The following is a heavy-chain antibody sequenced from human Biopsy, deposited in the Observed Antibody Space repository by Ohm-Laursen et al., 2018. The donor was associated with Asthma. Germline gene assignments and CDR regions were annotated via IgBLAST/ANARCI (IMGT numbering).Heavy chain of an antibody. V-gene: IGHV3-23*01. J-gene: IGHJ4*02. CDR1: GFTLSSYA. CDR2: ISGSGGST. Sequence: SLRLSCSASGFTLSSYAMSWARQAPGKGLEWVSAISGSGGSTYYADSVKGRFTISRDNSKNTLYLQMNSLRAEDTAVYYCAKDRDYDILTGPPGFDYWGQGTLVTVSS. CDR3: AKDRDYDILTGPPGFDY. D-gene: IGHD3-9*01.